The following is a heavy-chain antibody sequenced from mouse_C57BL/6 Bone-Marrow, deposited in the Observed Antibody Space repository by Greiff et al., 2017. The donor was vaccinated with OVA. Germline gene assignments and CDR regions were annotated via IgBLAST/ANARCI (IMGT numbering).Heavy chain of an antibody. V-gene: IGHV1-81*01. Sequence: VKLQQSGAELARPGASVKLSCKASGYTFTSYGISWVKQRTGQGLEWIGEIYPRSGNTYYNEKFKGKATLTADKSSSTAYMELRSLTSEDSAVYFCARSWYGSTWFAYWGQGTLVTVSA. CDR3: ARSWYGSTWFAY. CDR2: IYPRSGNT. J-gene: IGHJ3*01. D-gene: IGHD1-1*01. CDR1: GYTFTSYG.